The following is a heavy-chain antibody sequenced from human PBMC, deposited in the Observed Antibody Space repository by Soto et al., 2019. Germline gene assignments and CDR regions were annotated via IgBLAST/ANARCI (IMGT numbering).Heavy chain of an antibody. CDR1: GYTFTSYG. D-gene: IGHD3-10*01. V-gene: IGHV1-18*01. J-gene: IGHJ4*02. CDR2: ISAYNGNT. CDR3: ARDKGDGSGSYYGC. Sequence: QVQLVQSGAEVKKPGASVKVSCKASGYTFTSYGISWVRQAPGQGLEWMGWISAYNGNTNYAQKRQGRVTITTDTSTSTAHMERRSLRSDDTAVYYCARDKGDGSGSYYGCWGQGTLVTVSS.